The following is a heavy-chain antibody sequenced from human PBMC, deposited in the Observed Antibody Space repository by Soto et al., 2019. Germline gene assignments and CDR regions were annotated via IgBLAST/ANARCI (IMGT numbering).Heavy chain of an antibody. CDR3: ARTPIGYDFWSGYYGGMDA. V-gene: IGHV1-8*01. J-gene: IGHJ6*02. D-gene: IGHD3-3*01. CDR1: EYTFTSYD. CDR2: MNPNSGNT. Sequence: ASVKVSCKTSEYTFTSYDINWVRQATGQGLEWMGWMNPNSGNTGYAQKFQGRVTMTRNTSISTAYMELSSLRSEDTAVYYCARTPIGYDFWSGYYGGMDAWGQGTTVTVSS.